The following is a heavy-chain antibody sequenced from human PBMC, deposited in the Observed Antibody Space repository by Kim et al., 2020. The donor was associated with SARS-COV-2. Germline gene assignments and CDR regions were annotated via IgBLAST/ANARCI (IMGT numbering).Heavy chain of an antibody. J-gene: IGHJ6*02. Sequence: SVKVSCKASGGTFSSYTISWVRQAPGQGLEWMGRIIPILGIANYAQKFQGRVTITADKSTSTAYMELSSLRSEETAVYYCARDQYCSSTSCIKVYGMDVWGQGTTVTVSS. V-gene: IGHV1-69*04. D-gene: IGHD2-2*01. CDR1: GGTFSSYT. CDR3: ARDQYCSSTSCIKVYGMDV. CDR2: IIPILGIA.